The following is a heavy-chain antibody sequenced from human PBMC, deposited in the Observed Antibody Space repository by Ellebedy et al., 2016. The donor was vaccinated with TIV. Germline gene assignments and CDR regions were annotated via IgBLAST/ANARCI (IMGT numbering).Heavy chain of an antibody. Sequence: AASVKVSCTSSGYTFSTYGISWVRQAPGQGLEWMGWISGYNNYAKYAQKFQGRVTMTTDTSTGTAYMELRSLRSDDTAVYYCAREWARIHRTNDYWGQGTLVTVSP. CDR1: GYTFSTYG. V-gene: IGHV1-18*01. CDR2: ISGYNNYA. J-gene: IGHJ4*02. D-gene: IGHD1-14*01. CDR3: AREWARIHRTNDY.